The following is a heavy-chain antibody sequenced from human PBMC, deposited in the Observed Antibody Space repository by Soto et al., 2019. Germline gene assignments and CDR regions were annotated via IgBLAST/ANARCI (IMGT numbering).Heavy chain of an antibody. CDR2: ISASGGTT. J-gene: IGHJ5*02. Sequence: EVQLLESGGDLVHPGGSLSLSCAASGFTFTSYAMTWVRQAPEKGLEWVSSISASGGTTYYTDSVKGRFTISRDNSKKPLFLQMNSLRAEDTAVYYCAKAWGWFDPWGQGTLVTVSS. V-gene: IGHV3-23*01. CDR3: AKAWGWFDP. CDR1: GFTFTSYA. D-gene: IGHD3-16*01.